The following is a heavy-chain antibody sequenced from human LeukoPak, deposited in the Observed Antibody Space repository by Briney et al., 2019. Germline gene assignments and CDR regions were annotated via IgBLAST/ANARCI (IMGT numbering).Heavy chain of an antibody. Sequence: ASVKVSCKASGYTFTGYYMHWVRQAPGQGLEWMGWINPNSADTNYAQKFQGRVTMTRDTSISTAYMELSRLRSDDTALYYCARSHDFWSGYIDYWGQGTLVTVSS. CDR3: ARSHDFWSGYIDY. J-gene: IGHJ4*02. CDR2: INPNSADT. D-gene: IGHD3-3*01. CDR1: GYTFTGYY. V-gene: IGHV1-2*02.